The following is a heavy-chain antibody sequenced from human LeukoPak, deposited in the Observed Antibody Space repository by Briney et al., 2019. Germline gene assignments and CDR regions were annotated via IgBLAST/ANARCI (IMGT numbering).Heavy chain of an antibody. J-gene: IGHJ4*02. CDR1: GFTFSSYA. Sequence: GGSLRLSCAASGFTFSSYAMSWVRQAPGKGLEWVSTISGSGGSTYYADSVKGRFTISRDNSKNALYLQMNSLRAEDTAVYYCAKDLAAGYSSDWYVPGPYYFDYWGQGTLVTVSS. V-gene: IGHV3-23*01. CDR2: ISGSGGST. CDR3: AKDLAAGYSSDWYVPGPYYFDY. D-gene: IGHD6-19*01.